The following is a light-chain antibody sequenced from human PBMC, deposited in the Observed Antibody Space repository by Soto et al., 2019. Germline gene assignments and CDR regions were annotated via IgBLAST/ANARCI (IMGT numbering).Light chain of an antibody. J-gene: IGLJ3*02. CDR1: NSDVGAYNY. V-gene: IGLV2-14*01. CDR3: SSYTTSSTTV. CDR2: EVS. Sequence: QSALTQPASVSGSPGQSITISCTGTNSDVGAYNYVSWYQQHPGKAPKFMIYEVSNRPSGVSNRFSGSKSGNTASLTISGLQAEDEADYYCSSYTTSSTTVFGGGTKVTVL.